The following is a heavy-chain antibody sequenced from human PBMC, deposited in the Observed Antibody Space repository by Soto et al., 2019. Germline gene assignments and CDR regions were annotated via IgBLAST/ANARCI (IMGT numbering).Heavy chain of an antibody. D-gene: IGHD6-19*01. CDR1: GYTFTSYG. J-gene: IGHJ5*02. V-gene: IGHV1-18*01. CDR3: ARKWYSSGWYGWFDP. CDR2: ISAYNGNT. Sequence: QVQLVQSGAEVKKPGASVKVSCKASGYTFTSYGISWVRQAPGQGLEWMGWISAYNGNTNYAQKLQGRVTMTTDTSTSTDNMELRSLRSDDTAVYYCARKWYSSGWYGWFDPWGQGTLVTVSS.